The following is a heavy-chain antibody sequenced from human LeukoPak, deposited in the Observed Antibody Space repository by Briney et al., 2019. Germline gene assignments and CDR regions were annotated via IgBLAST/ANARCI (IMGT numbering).Heavy chain of an antibody. CDR2: VYFSGST. Sequence: SETLSLTCTVSGGSISSNSHYWSWIRQPPGRGLEWIGTVYFSGSTYYNPSLKSRVTISVDTSKNQFSVKLSSVTAADTAVFYCARQGGGHYYDSRNYYTAMGAFDIWGQGKTVTVSS. CDR3: ARQGGGHYYDSRNYYTAMGAFDI. V-gene: IGHV4-39*01. J-gene: IGHJ3*02. CDR1: GGSISSNSHY. D-gene: IGHD3-10*01.